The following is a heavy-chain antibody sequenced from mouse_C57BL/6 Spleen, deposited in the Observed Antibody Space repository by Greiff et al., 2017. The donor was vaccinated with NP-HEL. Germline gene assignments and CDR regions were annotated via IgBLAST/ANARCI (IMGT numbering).Heavy chain of an antibody. CDR3: ANYDDPYSKAMDY. D-gene: IGHD2-13*01. Sequence: QVQLKQPGAELVKPGASVKMSCKASGYTFTSYWITWVKQRPGHGLEWIGDIYPGSGSTNYNEKFKSKATLTVDTSSSTAYMQLSSLTSEDSAVYYRANYDDPYSKAMDYWGQGTSVTVSS. J-gene: IGHJ4*01. V-gene: IGHV1-55*01. CDR2: IYPGSGST. CDR1: GYTFTSYW.